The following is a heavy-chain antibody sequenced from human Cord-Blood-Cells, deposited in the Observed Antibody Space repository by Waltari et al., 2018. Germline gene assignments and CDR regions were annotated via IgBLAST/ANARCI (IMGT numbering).Heavy chain of an antibody. CDR2: IYHSGRT. D-gene: IGHD3-3*01. V-gene: IGHV4-38-2*02. CDR3: ASTGVITYYDLWSGYYFDY. J-gene: IGHJ4*02. Sequence: QVQLQESGPGLVKPSETLSLTCTVSGYSISSGYYWGWIRQPPGRGREWIGSIYHSGRTHCNPSLQSRVTISVDTSKNQFSLKLSSVTAADTAVYYCASTGVITYYDLWSGYYFDYWGQGTLVTVSS. CDR1: GYSISSGYY.